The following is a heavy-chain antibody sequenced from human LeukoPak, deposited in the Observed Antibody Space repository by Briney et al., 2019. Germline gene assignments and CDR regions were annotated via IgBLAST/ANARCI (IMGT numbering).Heavy chain of an antibody. Sequence: GGSLRLSCAASGFTVSSNYMSWVRQAPGKGLEWVSVIYSGGSTYYADSVKGRFTISRDNSKNTLYLQMNSLRAEDTAVYYCAREGVLMVYAPFDYWGQGTLVTVSS. CDR3: AREGVLMVYAPFDY. J-gene: IGHJ4*02. CDR1: GFTVSSNY. CDR2: IYSGGST. V-gene: IGHV3-53*01. D-gene: IGHD2-8*01.